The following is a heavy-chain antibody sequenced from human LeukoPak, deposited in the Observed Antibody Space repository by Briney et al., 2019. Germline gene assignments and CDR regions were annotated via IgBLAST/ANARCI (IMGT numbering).Heavy chain of an antibody. V-gene: IGHV1-24*01. CDR3: ARGGMTNFDWPPSDAFDI. D-gene: IGHD3-9*01. Sequence: ASVKVSCKVSGYTLTELSMHWVRQAPGKGLEWMGGFDPEDGETIYAQKFQGRVTMTEDTSTDTAYMELSSLRSEDTAVYYCARGGMTNFDWPPSDAFDIWGQGTMVTVSS. J-gene: IGHJ3*02. CDR1: GYTLTELS. CDR2: FDPEDGET.